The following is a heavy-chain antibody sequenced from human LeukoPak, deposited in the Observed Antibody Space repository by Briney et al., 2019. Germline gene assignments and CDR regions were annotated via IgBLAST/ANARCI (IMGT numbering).Heavy chain of an antibody. V-gene: IGHV3-23*01. D-gene: IGHD2-15*01. CDR3: AKQLGSCSGGSCYFPY. J-gene: IGHJ4*02. CDR2: ISNNGGYT. Sequence: GGSLRLSCAASGFTFSSSAMSWVRQAPGKGLEWVSAISNNGGYTYYADSVQGRFTISRDNSKSTLCLQMNSLRAEDTAVYYCAKQLGSCSGGSCYFPYWGQGTLVTVSS. CDR1: GFTFSSSA.